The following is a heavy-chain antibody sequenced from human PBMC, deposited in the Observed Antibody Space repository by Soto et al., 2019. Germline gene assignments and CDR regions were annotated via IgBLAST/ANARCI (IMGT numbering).Heavy chain of an antibody. CDR2: IYPGDSDT. Sequence: GESLKISCKGSGYSFTSYWIGWVRQMPGKGLEWMGIIYPGDSDTRYSPSFQGQVTISADKSVSTAYLQWSSLKASDTAMYYCAREARRGPMTTAYYGMDVWGQGNTVTVS. CDR1: GYSFTSYW. J-gene: IGHJ6*02. CDR3: AREARRGPMTTAYYGMDV. D-gene: IGHD4-4*01. V-gene: IGHV5-51*01.